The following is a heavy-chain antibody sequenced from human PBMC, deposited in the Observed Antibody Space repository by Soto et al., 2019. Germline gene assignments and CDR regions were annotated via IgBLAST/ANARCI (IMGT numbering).Heavy chain of an antibody. D-gene: IGHD3-9*01. CDR2: VYNSGST. V-gene: IGHV4-61*01. J-gene: IGHJ2*01. CDR3: ARVPLTTYFDL. Sequence: QVQLQESGPGLVKPSEALSLTCTVSGGSVSGGSYCWSWIRQPPGKGLECIGYVYNSGSTTYNPCPTSRVTISVDTSKNQFSLGLSSVTAADTAVHYCARVPLTTYFDLWGRGTLVTVSS. CDR1: GGSVSGGSYC.